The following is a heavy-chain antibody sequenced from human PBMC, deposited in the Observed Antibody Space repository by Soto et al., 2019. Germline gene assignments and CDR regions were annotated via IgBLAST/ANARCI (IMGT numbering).Heavy chain of an antibody. CDR1: GYTFSTYG. J-gene: IGHJ5*02. CDR2: IGAHNGDT. CDR3: ARDWKGAGGFDP. V-gene: IGHV1-18*01. Sequence: QVQLVQAGAEVKKPWASVKVSCKASGYTFSTYGFSWVRQAPGQGLEWVGWIGAHNGDTNDAQNFQGRVTMTTATTTTTSNLELRTPTSNDTDVYSCARDWKGAGGFDPWGQGTLVTVSS. D-gene: IGHD1-1*01.